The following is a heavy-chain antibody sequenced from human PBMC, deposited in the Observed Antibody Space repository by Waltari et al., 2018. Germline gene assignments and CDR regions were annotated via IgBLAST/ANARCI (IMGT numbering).Heavy chain of an antibody. D-gene: IGHD5-12*01. V-gene: IGHV3-21*01. J-gene: IGHJ6*02. CDR1: GFTFSSYS. Sequence: EVQLVESGGGLVKPGGSLRLSCAASGFTFSSYSMNWVRQAPGKGLEWVSSISSSSSYIYYADSVKGRFTISRDNAKTSLYLQMNSLRAEDTAVYYCARDLVATRIAYYYYGMDVWGQGTTVTVSS. CDR2: ISSSSSYI. CDR3: ARDLVATRIAYYYYGMDV.